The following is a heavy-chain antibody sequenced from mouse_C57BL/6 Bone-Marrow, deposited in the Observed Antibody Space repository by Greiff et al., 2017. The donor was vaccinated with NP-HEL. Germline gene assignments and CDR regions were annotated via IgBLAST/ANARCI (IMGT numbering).Heavy chain of an antibody. CDR3: ARGDYYGSSDWYFDV. Sequence: VQLQQPGAELVRPGSSVKLSCKASGYTFTSYWMHWVKQRPIQGLEWIGNIDPSDSETKYNQKFKDKATLTVDKSSSTAYMQLSSLTSEDTAVYYCARGDYYGSSDWYFDVWGTGTTVTVSS. J-gene: IGHJ1*03. CDR1: GYTFTSYW. V-gene: IGHV1-52*01. D-gene: IGHD1-1*01. CDR2: IDPSDSET.